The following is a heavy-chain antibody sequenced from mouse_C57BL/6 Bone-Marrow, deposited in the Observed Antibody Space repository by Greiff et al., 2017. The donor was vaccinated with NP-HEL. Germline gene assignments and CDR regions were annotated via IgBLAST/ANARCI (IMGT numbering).Heavy chain of an antibody. D-gene: IGHD1-1*01. V-gene: IGHV5-9-1*02. J-gene: IGHJ1*03. CDR3: TRDHGYGSTLYWYFDV. Sequence: EVKLVESGEGLVKPGGSLKLSCAASGFTFSSYAMSWVRQTPEKRLEWVAYISSGGDYIYYADTVKGRFTISRDNARNTLYLQMSSLKSEDTAMYYCTRDHGYGSTLYWYFDVWGTGTTVTVSS. CDR1: GFTFSSYA. CDR2: ISSGGDYI.